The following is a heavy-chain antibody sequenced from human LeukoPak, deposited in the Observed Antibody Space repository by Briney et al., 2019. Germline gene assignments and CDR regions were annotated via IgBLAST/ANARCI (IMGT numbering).Heavy chain of an antibody. CDR2: INDGGGRT. V-gene: IGHV3-23*01. J-gene: IGHJ4*02. Sequence: GGSLRLSCAASGFIFSSYAMNWVRQAPGKGLEWVSAINDGGGRTYYADSVKGRFTISRDNSKNTLYLQMNSLRAEDTAVYYCAKSIGYDFDYWGQGTLVTVSS. CDR1: GFIFSSYA. D-gene: IGHD5-12*01. CDR3: AKSIGYDFDY.